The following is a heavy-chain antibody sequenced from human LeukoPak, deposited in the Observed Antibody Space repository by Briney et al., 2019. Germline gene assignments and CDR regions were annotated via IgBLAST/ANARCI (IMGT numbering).Heavy chain of an antibody. V-gene: IGHV2-70*11. CDR2: IDWDDDK. D-gene: IGHD1-1*01. CDR1: GFSLSTSGMC. CDR3: ARLISVANWNFDY. J-gene: IGHJ4*02. Sequence: SGPVLVKPTETLTLTCTLSGFSLSTSGMCVSWIRQPPGKALEWLARIDWDDDKYYSTSLKTRLTISKDTSKNQVVLTMTNMDPVDTATYYCARLISVANWNFDYWGQGTLVTVSS.